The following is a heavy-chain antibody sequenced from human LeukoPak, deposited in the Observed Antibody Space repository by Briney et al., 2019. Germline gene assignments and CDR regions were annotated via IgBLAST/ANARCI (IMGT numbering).Heavy chain of an antibody. CDR1: GGSFSGYY. Sequence: SETLSLTCAVYGGSFSGYYWSWIRQPPGKGLEWIGEINHSGSTNYNPSLKSRVTISVDTSKNQFSLKLSSVTAADTAVYYCARGSCSSTSCSPAYYYYGMDVWGQGTTVTVSS. V-gene: IGHV4-34*01. CDR2: INHSGST. J-gene: IGHJ6*02. D-gene: IGHD2-2*01. CDR3: ARGSCSSTSCSPAYYYYGMDV.